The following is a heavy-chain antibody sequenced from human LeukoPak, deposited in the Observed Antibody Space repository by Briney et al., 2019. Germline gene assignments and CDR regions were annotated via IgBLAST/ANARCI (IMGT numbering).Heavy chain of an antibody. V-gene: IGHV3-20*01. CDR1: GFTFDDYG. D-gene: IGHD5-24*01. J-gene: IGHJ4*02. Sequence: PGGSLRLSCAASGFTFDDYGMSWVRQAPGKGLEWVSGINWNGGSTGYADSVKGRFTISRDNAKNSLYLQMNSLRAEDTALYHCARIAEMATISRPYYFDYWGQGTLVTVSS. CDR3: ARIAEMATISRPYYFDY. CDR2: INWNGGST.